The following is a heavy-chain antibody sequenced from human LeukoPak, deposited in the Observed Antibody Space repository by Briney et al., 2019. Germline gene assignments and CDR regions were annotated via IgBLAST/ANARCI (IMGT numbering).Heavy chain of an antibody. V-gene: IGHV4-61*05. CDR2: IFQSGET. Sequence: SETLSLTCTVSGGSIRSSYYYWGWIRQPPGKGLEWIGEIFQSGETDYNPSLRSRVIISINKSKNQFSLQLNSVTAADTAIYYCARHFRLVVENWFDPWGQGTLVTVSS. CDR3: ARHFRLVVENWFDP. J-gene: IGHJ5*02. D-gene: IGHD2-21*01. CDR1: GGSIRSSYYY.